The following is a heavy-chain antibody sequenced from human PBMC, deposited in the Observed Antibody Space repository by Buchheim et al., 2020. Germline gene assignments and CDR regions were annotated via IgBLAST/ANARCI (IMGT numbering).Heavy chain of an antibody. CDR2: IYYSGSA. Sequence: QVQLQESGPGLVKPSETLSLTCTVSGGSMSGYYWSWVRRPPGKGLEWIGYIYYSGSANYNPSLRSRVTLSVDTPKNELSLKLKSVTAADTAVYYCARHVKEGAVAYGGLDVWGQGTT. V-gene: IGHV4-59*08. CDR1: GGSMSGYY. J-gene: IGHJ6*02. CDR3: ARHVKEGAVAYGGLDV. D-gene: IGHD6-19*01.